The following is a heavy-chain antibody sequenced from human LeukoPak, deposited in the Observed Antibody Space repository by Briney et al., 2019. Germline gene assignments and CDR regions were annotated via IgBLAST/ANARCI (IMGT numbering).Heavy chain of an antibody. D-gene: IGHD5-12*01. Sequence: PGRSLRLSSGASGFIFSSYALHWVRQAPGKGLEWVAAISYDGGNTYYADSVKGRFTISRDNSKNTLYLQMESLRAEDTAVYYCARGRYSGYASGSFDYWGQGTLVTVSS. CDR1: GFIFSSYA. J-gene: IGHJ4*02. CDR3: ARGRYSGYASGSFDY. V-gene: IGHV3-30*04. CDR2: ISYDGGNT.